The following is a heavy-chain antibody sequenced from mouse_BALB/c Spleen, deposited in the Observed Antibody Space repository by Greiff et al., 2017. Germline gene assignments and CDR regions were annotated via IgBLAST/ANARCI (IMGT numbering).Heavy chain of an antibody. CDR1: GFSLTGYG. CDR2: IWGDGST. V-gene: IGHV2-6-7*01. CDR3: ARDRDYYGSSWYFDV. J-gene: IGHJ1*01. D-gene: IGHD1-1*01. Sequence: VKLVESGPGLVAPSQSLSITCTVSGFSLTGYGVNWVRQPPGKGLEWLGMIWGDGSTDYNSALKSRLSISKDNSKSQVFLKMNSLQTDDTARYYCARDRDYYGSSWYFDVWGAGTTVTVSS.